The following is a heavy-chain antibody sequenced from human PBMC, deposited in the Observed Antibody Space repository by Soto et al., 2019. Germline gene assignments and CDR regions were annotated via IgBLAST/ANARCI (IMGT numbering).Heavy chain of an antibody. J-gene: IGHJ4*02. Sequence: GGSLRLSCAASGFTFSSYSMNWVRQAPGKGLEWVSSISSSSSYIYYADSVKGRFTISRDNAKSSLYLHMNSLRAEDTAVYYCASNYDILTGYYISYWGQGTLVTVSS. CDR3: ASNYDILTGYYISY. V-gene: IGHV3-21*01. CDR1: GFTFSSYS. CDR2: ISSSSSYI. D-gene: IGHD3-9*01.